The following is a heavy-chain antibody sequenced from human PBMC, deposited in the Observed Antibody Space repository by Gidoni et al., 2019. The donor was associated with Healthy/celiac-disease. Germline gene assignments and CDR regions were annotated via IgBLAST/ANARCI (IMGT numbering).Heavy chain of an antibody. CDR2: IYYSGST. Sequence: QVQLQESGPGLVKPSQTLSLTCAVSGGSISSGGYYWSWIRQPPGKGLEWIGYIYYSGSTYYIPSLKSRVTISVDTSKNQFSLKLSSVTAADTAVYYCARQLAYCGGDCYYYFDYWGQGTLVTVSS. J-gene: IGHJ4*02. D-gene: IGHD2-21*02. V-gene: IGHV4-30-4*01. CDR1: GGSISSGGYY. CDR3: ARQLAYCGGDCYYYFDY.